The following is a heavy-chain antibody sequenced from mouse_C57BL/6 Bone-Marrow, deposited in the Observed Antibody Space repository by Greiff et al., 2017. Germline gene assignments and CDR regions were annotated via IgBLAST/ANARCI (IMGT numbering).Heavy chain of an antibody. CDR2: INPGSGGT. V-gene: IGHV1-54*01. Sequence: QVQLQQSGAELVRPGTSVKVSCKASGYAFTNYLIEWVKQRPGQGLEWIGVINPGSGGTNYNEKFQGKATLTADNSSSTAYMQLSSLTSEDSAVYFCAREGEPLRRAWFAYWGQGTLVTVSA. CDR1: GYAFTNYL. J-gene: IGHJ3*01. CDR3: AREGEPLRRAWFAY.